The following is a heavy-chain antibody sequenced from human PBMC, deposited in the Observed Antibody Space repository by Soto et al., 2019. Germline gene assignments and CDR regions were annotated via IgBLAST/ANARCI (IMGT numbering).Heavy chain of an antibody. CDR3: ARSGSGSGWL. D-gene: IGHD6-19*01. V-gene: IGHV4-39*01. CDR2: IYYSGST. CDR1: GGSISSSTYY. Sequence: SETLSLTCTVSGGSISSSTYYWGWIRQPPGKGLEWIGSIYYSGSTYYNPSLKSRVTISVDTSKNQFSLKLSSVTAADTAVYYCARSGSGSGWLGGQGTLVTVSS. J-gene: IGHJ4*02.